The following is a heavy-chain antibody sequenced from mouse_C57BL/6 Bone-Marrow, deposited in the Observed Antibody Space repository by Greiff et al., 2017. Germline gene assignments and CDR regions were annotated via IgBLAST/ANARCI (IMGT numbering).Heavy chain of an antibody. J-gene: IGHJ3*01. Sequence: EVQLVESGGGLVKPGGSLKLSCAASGFTFSSYAMSWVRQTPEKRLEWVATISDGGSYTYYPDNVKGRFTISRDNAKNTRYLQMSHLKSEDTAMYYCARVTILYTFAYWGQGTRVTVSA. CDR1: GFTFSSYA. V-gene: IGHV5-4*01. CDR2: ISDGGSYT. CDR3: ARVTILYTFAY. D-gene: IGHD2-12*01.